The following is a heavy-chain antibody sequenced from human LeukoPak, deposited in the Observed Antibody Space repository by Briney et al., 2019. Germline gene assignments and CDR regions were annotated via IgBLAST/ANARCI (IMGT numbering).Heavy chain of an antibody. V-gene: IGHV1-69*13. CDR3: ARDGSAY. D-gene: IGHD3-10*01. CDR2: ILPMFGTA. Sequence: ASVKVSCKASGDTFSSYAISWVRQAPGQGLEWMGGILPMFGTASYAQKFQGRVTITADESTSTAYMELNSLRSEDTAVYYCARDGSAYWGQGTLVTVSS. CDR1: GDTFSSYA. J-gene: IGHJ4*02.